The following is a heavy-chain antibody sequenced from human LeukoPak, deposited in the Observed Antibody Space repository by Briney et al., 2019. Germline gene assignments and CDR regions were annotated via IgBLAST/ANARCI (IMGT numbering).Heavy chain of an antibody. CDR1: GFTFSSYA. Sequence: GGSLRLSCAASGFTFSSYAMSWVRHAPGKGLEWVSAISGSGGSTYYADSVKGRFTISRGNSKNTLYLQMNSLRAEDTAVYYCAKDSSKQTWILDYWGQGTLVTVSS. V-gene: IGHV3-23*01. CDR3: AKDSSKQTWILDY. D-gene: IGHD5-12*01. CDR2: ISGSGGST. J-gene: IGHJ4*02.